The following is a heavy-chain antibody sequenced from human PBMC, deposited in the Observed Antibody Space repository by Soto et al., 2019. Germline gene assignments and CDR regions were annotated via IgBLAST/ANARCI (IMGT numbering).Heavy chain of an antibody. CDR2: IYHSGST. CDR3: ARVPDR. Sequence: QLQLLESGSGLVKPSQTLSLTCAVSGGSISSGGYSWSWIRQPPGKGLEWIGYIYHSGSTYYNPSLKSRVAISVDRSKNQFSLKLSSVTAADTAVYYCARVPDRWGQGTLVTVSS. J-gene: IGHJ5*02. V-gene: IGHV4-30-2*01. D-gene: IGHD2-2*01. CDR1: GGSISSGGYS.